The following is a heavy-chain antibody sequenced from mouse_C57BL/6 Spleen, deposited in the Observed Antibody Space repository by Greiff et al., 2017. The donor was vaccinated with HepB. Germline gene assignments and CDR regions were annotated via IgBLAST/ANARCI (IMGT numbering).Heavy chain of an antibody. J-gene: IGHJ2*01. Sequence: EVQLVESGGGLVQPGGSMKLSCAASGFTFSDAWMDWVRQSPEKGLEWVAEIRNKANNHATYYAESVKGRFTIARDESKSSVYLQMNSLRAEDTGIYYCTSDGYYGPYFDYWGQGTTLTVSS. CDR3: TSDGYYGPYFDY. CDR1: GFTFSDAW. CDR2: IRNKANNHAT. V-gene: IGHV6-6*01. D-gene: IGHD2-3*01.